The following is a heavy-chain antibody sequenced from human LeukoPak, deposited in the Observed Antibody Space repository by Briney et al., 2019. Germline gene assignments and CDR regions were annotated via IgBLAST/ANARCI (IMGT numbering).Heavy chain of an antibody. CDR2: ISYSGST. CDR3: ASCSSTSWYAGDWFDP. V-gene: IGHV4-39*01. CDR1: GGSISSSDYY. Sequence: SETVSLTCTVSGGSISSSDYYWDWIRQPPGKGLEWIASISYSGSTYYNPSLKSQVTISVDTPKNQFSLKLSSVTAADTSVYYCASCSSTSWYAGDWFDPWGQGTLVTVSS. J-gene: IGHJ5*02. D-gene: IGHD2-2*01.